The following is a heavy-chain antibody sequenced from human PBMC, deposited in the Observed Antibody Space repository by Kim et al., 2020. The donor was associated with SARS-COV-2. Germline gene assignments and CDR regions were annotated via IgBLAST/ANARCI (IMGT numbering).Heavy chain of an antibody. CDR2: IYSGGSST. V-gene: IGHV3-23*03. D-gene: IGHD6-13*01. Sequence: GGSLRLSCAASGFTFSSYAMSWVRQAPGKGLEWVSVIYSGGSSTYYADSVKGRFTISRDNSKNTLYLQMNSLRAEDTAVYYCAKDLLGSTNGGYWGQGTL. CDR1: GFTFSSYA. J-gene: IGHJ4*02. CDR3: AKDLLGSTNGGY.